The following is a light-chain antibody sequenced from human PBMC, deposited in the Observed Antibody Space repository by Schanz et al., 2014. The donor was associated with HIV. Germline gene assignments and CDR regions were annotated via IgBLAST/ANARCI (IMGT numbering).Light chain of an antibody. CDR2: GAS. V-gene: IGKV3-15*01. J-gene: IGKJ2*01. Sequence: EIMMTQSPATLSVSPGERATLSCWASQSLNNNLAWYQQKPGQAPRLLIYGASTRATGIPARFSGSGSGTEFTLTISSLQSEDFATYYCQRYNSYSHTFGQGTKLDIK. CDR3: QRYNSYSHT. CDR1: QSLNNN.